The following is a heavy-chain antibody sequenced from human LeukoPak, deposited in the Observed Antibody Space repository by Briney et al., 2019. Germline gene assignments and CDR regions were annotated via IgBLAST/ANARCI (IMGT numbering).Heavy chain of an antibody. D-gene: IGHD3-10*01. CDR3: VREGAGGSGSYLAFDI. V-gene: IGHV3-74*01. CDR2: INSDGRST. J-gene: IGHJ3*02. CDR1: GFTFSSYW. Sequence: PGGSLRLSCAASGFTFSSYWMHWVRQVPGKGLVWVARINSDGRSTSYAESLKGRFTISRDNAKDTLYLQMNSLRAEDTAVYYCVREGAGGSGSYLAFDIWGQGTMVTVSS.